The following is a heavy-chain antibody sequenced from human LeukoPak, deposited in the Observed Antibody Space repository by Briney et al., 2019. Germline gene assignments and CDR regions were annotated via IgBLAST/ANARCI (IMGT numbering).Heavy chain of an antibody. CDR1: NYSISTDYY. V-gene: IGHV4-38-2*02. J-gene: IGHJ4*02. D-gene: IGHD3-16*02. CDR2: MYHSGST. CDR3: ARYDVWGSYRASDY. Sequence: SETLSLTCTVYNYSISTDYYWGWIRQPPGKGLECIGTMYHSGSTYYNPSLKSRVTISVDTSKNQFSLKLSSVTAADTAVYYCARYDVWGSYRASDYWGQGTLVTVSS.